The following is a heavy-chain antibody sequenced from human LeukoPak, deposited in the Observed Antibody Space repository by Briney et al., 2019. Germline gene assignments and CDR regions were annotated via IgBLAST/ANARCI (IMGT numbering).Heavy chain of an antibody. D-gene: IGHD2-8*01. CDR2: IIPIFGTA. CDR3: ARPYCTNGVCRPYYYYYGMDV. CDR1: GGSFSRYA. J-gene: IGHJ6*02. V-gene: IGHV1-69*13. Sequence: RASVKVSCKASGGSFSRYAISWVRQAPGQGLEWMGGIIPIFGTANYALKFQGRVTITADESTSTAYMELSSLRSEDTAVYYCARPYCTNGVCRPYYYYYGMDVWGQGTTVTVSS.